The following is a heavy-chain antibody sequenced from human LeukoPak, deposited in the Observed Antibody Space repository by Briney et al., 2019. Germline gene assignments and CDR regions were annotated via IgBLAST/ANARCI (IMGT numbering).Heavy chain of an antibody. D-gene: IGHD6-19*01. CDR2: IYYSGST. CDR3: ARSPIAVAGEFFDY. CDR1: GGSISSSSYY. V-gene: IGHV4-39*07. Sequence: PSETLSLTCTVSGGSISSSSYYWGWIRQPPGKGLEWIGSIYYSGSTYYNPSLKSRVTISVVTSKNQFSLKLSSVTAADTAVYYCARSPIAVAGEFFDYWGQGTLVTVSS. J-gene: IGHJ4*02.